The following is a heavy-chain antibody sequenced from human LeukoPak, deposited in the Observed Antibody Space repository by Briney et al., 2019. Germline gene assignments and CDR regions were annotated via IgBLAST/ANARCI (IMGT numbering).Heavy chain of an antibody. CDR3: AFWSGYPRGAFDI. V-gene: IGHV4-59*01. CDR2: IYYSGST. J-gene: IGHJ3*02. Sequence: PSETLSLTCTVSGGSISSYYWSWIRQPPGKGLEWIGYIYYSGSTNYNPSLKSRVPISVDTSKNQFSLRLSSVTAADTAVYYCAFWSGYPRGAFDIWGQGTMVTVSS. CDR1: GGSISSYY. D-gene: IGHD3-3*01.